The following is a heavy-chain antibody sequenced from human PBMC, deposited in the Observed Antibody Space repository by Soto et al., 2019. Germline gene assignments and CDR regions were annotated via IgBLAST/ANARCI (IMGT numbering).Heavy chain of an antibody. CDR1: VFTFSSYA. J-gene: IGHJ6*01. CDR3: ARDQYDGMDV. CDR2: ISYDGSNK. D-gene: IGHD2-8*01. V-gene: IGHV3-30-3*01. Sequence: RGSLRLSCAASVFTFSSYAMHWVRQAPGKGLEWVAVISYDGSNKYYADSVKGRFTISRDNSKKTLYLQMNSLRAEDTAVYYCARDQYDGMDVWGQGTTVTVSS.